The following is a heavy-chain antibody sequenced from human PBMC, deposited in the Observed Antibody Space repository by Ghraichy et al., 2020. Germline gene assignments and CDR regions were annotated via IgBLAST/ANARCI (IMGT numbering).Heavy chain of an antibody. D-gene: IGHD3-3*01. CDR1: GGSISSYY. CDR2: IYYSGST. J-gene: IGHJ6*02. V-gene: IGHV4-59*01. CDR3: ARDRVRVRGGYYDFWSGYINYYYYGMDV. Sequence: SETLSLTCTVSGGSISSYYWSWIRQPPGKGLEWIGYIYYSGSTNYNPSLKSRVTISVDTSKNQFSLKLSSVTAADTAVYYCARDRVRVRGGYYDFWSGYINYYYYGMDVWGQGTTVTVSS.